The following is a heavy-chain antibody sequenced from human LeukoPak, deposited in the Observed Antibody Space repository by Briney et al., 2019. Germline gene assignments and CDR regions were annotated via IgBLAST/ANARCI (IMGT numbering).Heavy chain of an antibody. D-gene: IGHD6-13*01. CDR3: ATGIAAAGTSFGY. J-gene: IGHJ4*02. Sequence: ASVKVSCKVSGYTLTELSMHWVRQAPGKGLEWMGGFDPEDGETIYAQKFQGRVTTTEDTSTDTAYMELSSLRSEDTAVYYCATGIAAAGTSFGYWGQGTLVTVSS. CDR1: GYTLTELS. V-gene: IGHV1-24*01. CDR2: FDPEDGET.